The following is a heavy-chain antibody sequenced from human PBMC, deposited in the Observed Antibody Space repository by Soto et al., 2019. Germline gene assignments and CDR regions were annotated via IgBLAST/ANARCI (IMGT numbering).Heavy chain of an antibody. Sequence: ASVKVSCKGSGYTFTSYGISWVRPAPGQRLEWMGWISAYNGNTNYAQKLQGRVTMTTDTSTSTAYMELRSLRSDDTAVYYCARDRPKQYYYDSSGYYSYYFDYWGQGTLVTVSS. J-gene: IGHJ4*02. D-gene: IGHD3-22*01. CDR1: GYTFTSYG. V-gene: IGHV1-18*01. CDR3: ARDRPKQYYYDSSGYYSYYFDY. CDR2: ISAYNGNT.